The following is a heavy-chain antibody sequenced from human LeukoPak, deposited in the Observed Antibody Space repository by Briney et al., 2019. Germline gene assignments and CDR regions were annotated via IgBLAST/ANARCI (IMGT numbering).Heavy chain of an antibody. Sequence: GASVKVSCKASGYTFTGYYMHWVRQAPGQGLEWMGWINSNSGGTNYAQKFQGRVTMTRDTSISTVYMELSRLRSHDTAVYYCARDSSRWYKDYWGQGTLVTVSS. V-gene: IGHV1-2*02. CDR3: ARDSSRWYKDY. CDR1: GYTFTGYY. J-gene: IGHJ4*02. D-gene: IGHD6-13*01. CDR2: INSNSGGT.